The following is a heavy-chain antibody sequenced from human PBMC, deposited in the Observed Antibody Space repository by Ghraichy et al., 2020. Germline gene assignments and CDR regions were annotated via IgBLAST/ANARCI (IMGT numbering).Heavy chain of an antibody. CDR1: GGSISSSSYY. Sequence: SETLSLTCTVSGGSISSSSYYWGWIRQPPGKGLEWIGSIYYSGSTYYNPSLKGRVTISVDTSKNQFSLKLSSVTAADTAVYYCARLTVRDQNWFDPWGQETLVTVSS. CDR2: IYYSGST. CDR3: ARLTVRDQNWFDP. V-gene: IGHV4-39*01. D-gene: IGHD3-10*01. J-gene: IGHJ5*02.